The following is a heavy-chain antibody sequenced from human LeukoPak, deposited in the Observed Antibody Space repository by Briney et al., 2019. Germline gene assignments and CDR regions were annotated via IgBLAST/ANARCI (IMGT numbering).Heavy chain of an antibody. D-gene: IGHD2-2*01. CDR1: GFTFSDYY. J-gene: IGHJ6*02. CDR3: ARDPYIPAIVVVPAAEYYYYYYGMDV. Sequence: GGSLRLSCAASGFTFSDYYMSWIRQAPGKGLEWVSYISSSGSTIYYADSVKGRFTISRDNAKNSLYLQMNSLRAEDTAVYYCARDPYIPAIVVVPAAEYYYYYYGMDVWGQGTTVTVSS. V-gene: IGHV3-11*04. CDR2: ISSSGSTI.